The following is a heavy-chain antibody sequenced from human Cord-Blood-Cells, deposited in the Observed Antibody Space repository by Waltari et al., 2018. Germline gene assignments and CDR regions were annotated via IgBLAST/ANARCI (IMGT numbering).Heavy chain of an antibody. V-gene: IGHV3-33*01. CDR2: IWYEGSSK. D-gene: IGHD5-18*01. Sequence: QVQLVESGGGVVQPGRSLRLSCAASGCTFSSYGMHWVRQAPGQGLGWVAFIWYEGSSKYYADSVMGRSTISRDNSKNLLYLQMTGLGAEETAVYYWARSPPTCDSYGYYYYMDVWGKGTTVTVSS. J-gene: IGHJ6*03. CDR1: GCTFSSYG. CDR3: ARSPPTCDSYGYYYYMDV.